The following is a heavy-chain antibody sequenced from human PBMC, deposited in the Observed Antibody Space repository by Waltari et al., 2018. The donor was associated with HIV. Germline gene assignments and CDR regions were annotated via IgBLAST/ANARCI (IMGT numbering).Heavy chain of an antibody. V-gene: IGHV3-7*01. CDR2: INLDGSEK. D-gene: IGHD1-20*01. CDR1: GFPFKSYW. CDR3: ASNNKG. Sequence: EVQLVESGGDLVQPGGSLRLSCVVSGFPFKSYWMNWVRQAPGKGLECVASINLDGSEKYYVDSVKGRCTMSRDNARNSLFLQMNNLRVEDTAVYFCASNNKGWGQGTRVTVSS. J-gene: IGHJ4*02.